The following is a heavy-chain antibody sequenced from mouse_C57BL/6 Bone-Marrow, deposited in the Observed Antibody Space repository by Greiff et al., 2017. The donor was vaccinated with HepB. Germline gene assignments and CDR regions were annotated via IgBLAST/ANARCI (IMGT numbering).Heavy chain of an antibody. V-gene: IGHV5-9-1*02. J-gene: IGHJ4*01. Sequence: EVKLVESGEGLVKPGGSLKLSCAASGFTFSSYAMSWVRQTPEKRLEWVAYISSGGDYIYYADTVKGRFTISRDNARNTLYLQMSSLKSEDTAMYYCTRKADGYLYYYAMDYWGQGTSVTVSS. CDR3: TRKADGYLYYYAMDY. CDR1: GFTFSSYA. CDR2: ISSGGDYI. D-gene: IGHD2-3*01.